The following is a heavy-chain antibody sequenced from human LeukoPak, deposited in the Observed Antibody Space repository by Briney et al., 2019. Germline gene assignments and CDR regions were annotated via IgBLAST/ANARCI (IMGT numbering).Heavy chain of an antibody. CDR3: ARLYYYYMEV. J-gene: IGHJ6*03. Sequence: GGSLRLSCAASGFTFRTTRMTWVRQAPGKGPEYIATINSRGDSINYADSAKGRFTVSRDNSKNLLYLQMNSLRVEDTGVYYCARLYYYYMEVWGKGTTVT. D-gene: IGHD6-25*01. V-gene: IGHV3-48*03. CDR1: GFTFRTTR. CDR2: INSRGDSI.